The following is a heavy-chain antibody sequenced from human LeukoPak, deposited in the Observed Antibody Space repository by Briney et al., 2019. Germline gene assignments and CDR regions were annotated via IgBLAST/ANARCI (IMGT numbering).Heavy chain of an antibody. Sequence: PGGSLRLSCAASGFTFTNYAMNWVRQAPGKGLEWVSAITRSGGSTYYADSVKGRVTISRDNSKNTLYLQMNSLRAEDTAVYYCAKDVEFIVPHGGWLDTWGQGTLVTVSS. CDR2: ITRSGGST. V-gene: IGHV3-23*01. CDR1: GFTFTNYA. CDR3: AKDVEFIVPHGGWLDT. J-gene: IGHJ5*02. D-gene: IGHD1-26*01.